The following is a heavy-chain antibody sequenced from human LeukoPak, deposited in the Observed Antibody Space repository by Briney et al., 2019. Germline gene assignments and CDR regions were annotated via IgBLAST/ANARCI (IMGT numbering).Heavy chain of an antibody. CDR2: INHSGST. J-gene: IGHJ4*02. V-gene: IGHV4-34*01. CDR3: ARGLSTVTMRLYYFDY. CDR1: GGSFSGYY. Sequence: SETLSLTCAVYGGSFSGYYWSWIRQPPGKGLEWIGEINHSGSTNYNPSLKSRVTISVDTSKNQFSLKLSSVTAADTAVYYCARGLSTVTMRLYYFDYWGQGTLVTVSS. D-gene: IGHD4-17*01.